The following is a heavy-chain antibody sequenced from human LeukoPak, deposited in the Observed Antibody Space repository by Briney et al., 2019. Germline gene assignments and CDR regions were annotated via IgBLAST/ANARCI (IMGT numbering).Heavy chain of an antibody. D-gene: IGHD2-8*02. J-gene: IGHJ5*02. CDR3: ARGPRGSPGLRWFDP. CDR1: GDSISNGHY. Sequence: SETLSLTCTVSGDSISNGHYWGWIRQPPGKGLDWVGSIYHSGTTYYNPSLKSRVTLSVDKSKSQFSVRLTSVTAADTAVYYCARGPRGSPGLRWFDPWGQGILVTVSS. V-gene: IGHV4-38-2*02. CDR2: IYHSGTT.